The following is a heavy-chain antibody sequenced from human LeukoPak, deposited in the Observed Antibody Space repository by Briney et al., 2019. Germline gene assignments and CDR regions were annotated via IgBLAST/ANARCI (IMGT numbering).Heavy chain of an antibody. V-gene: IGHV4-59*08. CDR3: ARHVTISGPYDASDI. CDR2: IYYSGGT. CDR1: GDSISSYY. J-gene: IGHJ3*02. Sequence: SETLSLTCTVSGDSISSYYWSWIPQPPGKGLEWIGYIYYSGGTDYNPSLKSRVTISVDTPKNQFSLKLRSVTAADTAVYYCARHVTISGPYDASDIWGQGTMVTVSP. D-gene: IGHD5-24*01.